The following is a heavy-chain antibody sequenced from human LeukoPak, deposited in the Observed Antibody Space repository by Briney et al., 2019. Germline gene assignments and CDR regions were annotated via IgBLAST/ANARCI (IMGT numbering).Heavy chain of an antibody. D-gene: IGHD6-13*01. J-gene: IGHJ5*02. CDR3: ARGRRYSSSLNWFDP. Sequence: SVKVSCKASGGTFSSYAISWVRQAPGQGLEWMGRIIPILGIANYAQKFQGRVTMTRNTSISTAYMELSSLRSEDTAVYYCARGRRYSSSLNWFDPWGQGTLVTVSS. V-gene: IGHV1-69*04. CDR1: GGTFSSYA. CDR2: IIPILGIA.